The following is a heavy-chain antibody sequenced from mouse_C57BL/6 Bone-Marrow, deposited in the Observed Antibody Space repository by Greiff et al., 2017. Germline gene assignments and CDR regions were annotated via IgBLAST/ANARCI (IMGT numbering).Heavy chain of an antibody. V-gene: IGHV5-9*01. CDR1: GFTFSSYT. CDR2: ISGGGGNT. Sequence: EVHLVESGGGLVKPGGSLKLSCAASGFTFSSYTMSWVRQTPEKRLEWVATISGGGGNTYYPDSVKGRFTISRDNAKNTLYLQMSSLRSEDTALYYCAKGGSPFDYWGQGTTLTVSS. CDR3: AKGGSPFDY. J-gene: IGHJ2*01.